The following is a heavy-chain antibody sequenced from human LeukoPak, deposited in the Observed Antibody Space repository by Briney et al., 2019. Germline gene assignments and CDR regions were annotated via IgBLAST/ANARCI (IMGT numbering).Heavy chain of an antibody. J-gene: IGHJ4*02. CDR1: GFTFSSYW. CDR2: IKQDGSEK. D-gene: IGHD3-3*01. V-gene: IGHV3-7*01. Sequence: PGGSLRLSCAASGFTFSSYWMSWVRRAPGKGLEWVANIKQDGSEKYYVDSVKGRFTISRDNAKNSLYLQMNSLRAEDTAVYYCARTQGYYDFWSGYYNSAHFDYWGQGTLVTVSS. CDR3: ARTQGYYDFWSGYYNSAHFDY.